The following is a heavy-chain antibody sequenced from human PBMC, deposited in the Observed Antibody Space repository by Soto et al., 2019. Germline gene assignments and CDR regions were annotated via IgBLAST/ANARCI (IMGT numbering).Heavy chain of an antibody. CDR3: ARSRYYYDSSGYYVFAY. V-gene: IGHV3-48*03. CDR1: GFTFSSYE. J-gene: IGHJ4*02. CDR2: ISSSGSTI. D-gene: IGHD3-22*01. Sequence: GGSLRLSCAASGFTFSSYEMNWVRQAPGKGLEWVSYISSSGSTIYCADSVRGRFTISRDNAKNSLYLQMNSLRAEDTAVYYCARSRYYYDSSGYYVFAYWGQGTLVTVSS.